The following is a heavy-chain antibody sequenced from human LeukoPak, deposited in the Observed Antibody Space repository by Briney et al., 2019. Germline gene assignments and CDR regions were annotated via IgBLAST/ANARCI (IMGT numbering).Heavy chain of an antibody. CDR3: ARDIAAAGPWYFDL. D-gene: IGHD6-13*01. J-gene: IGHJ2*01. CDR1: GGSLNDYY. CDR2: INHSGST. Sequence: SETPSLTCAVYGGSLNDYYWSWIRQTPGKGLEWIGEINHSGSTNYNPSLKSRVTISVDTSKNQFSLRLNSVTAADTAVYYCARDIAAAGPWYFDLWGRGTLVTVSS. V-gene: IGHV4-34*01.